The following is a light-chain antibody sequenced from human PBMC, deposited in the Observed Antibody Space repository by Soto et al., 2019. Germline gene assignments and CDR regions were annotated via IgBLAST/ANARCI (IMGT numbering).Light chain of an antibody. Sequence: EIVMTQSPATLSVSPGERATLSCRASQSVNSNFAWYQQKPGQAPRLLIDGASTRATGIPARFSGSGSETEFTLTVSSLQSEDFAVYYCQQYNYWPRTFGGGTKVEIK. CDR2: GAS. V-gene: IGKV3-15*01. CDR1: QSVNSN. J-gene: IGKJ4*01. CDR3: QQYNYWPRT.